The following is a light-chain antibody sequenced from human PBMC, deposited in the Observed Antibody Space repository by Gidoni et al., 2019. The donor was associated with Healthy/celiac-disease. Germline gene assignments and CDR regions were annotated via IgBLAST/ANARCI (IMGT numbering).Light chain of an antibody. CDR1: QSISSW. CDR2: TAS. Sequence: DSQMTQSPSPLSASVGDRVTITCRASQSISSWLAWYQQKPGKAPKLLIYTASSLESGVPSRFSGSGSGTEFTLTISSLQPDDFATYYCQQNRGTFGQGTKVEIK. J-gene: IGKJ1*01. V-gene: IGKV1-5*03. CDR3: QQNRGT.